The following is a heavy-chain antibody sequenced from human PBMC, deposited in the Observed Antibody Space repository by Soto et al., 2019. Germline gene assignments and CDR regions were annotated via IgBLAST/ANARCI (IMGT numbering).Heavy chain of an antibody. Sequence: GGSLRLSCAASGFTFSSYAMSWVRQAPGKGLEWVSAISGSGGSTYYADSVKGRFTISRDNSKNTLYLQMNSLRAEDTAVYYCAKDQIVVVPDLPKYYYYGMDVWGQGTTVTVSS. D-gene: IGHD2-2*01. CDR1: GFTFSSYA. V-gene: IGHV3-23*01. J-gene: IGHJ6*02. CDR3: AKDQIVVVPDLPKYYYYGMDV. CDR2: ISGSGGST.